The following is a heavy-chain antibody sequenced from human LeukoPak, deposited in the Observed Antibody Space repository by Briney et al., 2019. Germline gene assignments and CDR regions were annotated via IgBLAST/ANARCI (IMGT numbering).Heavy chain of an antibody. V-gene: IGHV3-9*01. Sequence: PGGSLRLSCAASGFTFDDYAMHWVRQAPGKGLEWVSGISWNSGSIGYADSVKGRFTISRDNAKNSLYLQMNSLRAEDTALYYCAKDMGNGAAAGTGFDIWSQGTMVTVSS. D-gene: IGHD6-13*01. CDR2: ISWNSGSI. J-gene: IGHJ3*02. CDR3: AKDMGNGAAAGTGFDI. CDR1: GFTFDDYA.